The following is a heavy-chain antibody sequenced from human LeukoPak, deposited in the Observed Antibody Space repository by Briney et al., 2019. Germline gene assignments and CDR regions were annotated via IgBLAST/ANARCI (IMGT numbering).Heavy chain of an antibody. D-gene: IGHD3-16*01. Sequence: GGSLRLSCAASGFTFSSYAMSWVRQAPGKGLEWVSAISGSGGSTYYADSVKGRFTISRDNSRDTLYLQMNSLRAEDTAVYFCAKGYYDYVWGSYYFDYWGQGTLVTVSS. CDR1: GFTFSSYA. J-gene: IGHJ4*02. CDR3: AKGYYDYVWGSYYFDY. CDR2: ISGSGGST. V-gene: IGHV3-23*01.